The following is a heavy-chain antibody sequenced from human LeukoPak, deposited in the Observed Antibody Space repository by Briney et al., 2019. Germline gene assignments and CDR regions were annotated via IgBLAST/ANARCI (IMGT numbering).Heavy chain of an antibody. Sequence: SETLSLTCAVYGGSFSGYYWIWVRQPPGKGLEWMVEINHSGSTNYNPSLKSRVTISGDPSKNQFSLKLSSVAAADTAVYYCARGSYCSSTSCYYNWFDPWGQGTLVTVSS. CDR1: GGSFSGYY. CDR2: INHSGST. V-gene: IGHV4-34*01. J-gene: IGHJ5*02. CDR3: ARGSYCSSTSCYYNWFDP. D-gene: IGHD2-2*01.